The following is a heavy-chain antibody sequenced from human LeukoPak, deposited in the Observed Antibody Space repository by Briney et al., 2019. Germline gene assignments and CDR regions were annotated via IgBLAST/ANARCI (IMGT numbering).Heavy chain of an antibody. CDR3: ANYYDSSGYYYRQYFQH. J-gene: IGHJ1*01. D-gene: IGHD3-22*01. Sequence: GESLKISCKGSGYSFTSYWIGWVRQMPGKGLEWMGIIYPGDSDTRYGPSFQGQVTISADKSISTAYLQWSSLKASDTAMYYCANYYDSSGYYYRQYFQHWGQGTLVTVSS. CDR2: IYPGDSDT. V-gene: IGHV5-51*01. CDR1: GYSFTSYW.